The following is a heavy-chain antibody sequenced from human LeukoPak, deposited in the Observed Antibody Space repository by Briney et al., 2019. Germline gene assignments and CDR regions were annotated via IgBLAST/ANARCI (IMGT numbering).Heavy chain of an antibody. J-gene: IGHJ4*02. D-gene: IGHD6-13*01. CDR1: GGSFSGYY. Sequence: SETLSLTCAVYGGSFSGYYWSWIRQPPGKGLEWIGEINHSGSTNYNSSLKSRVTISVDTSKNQFSLKLSSVTAADTAVYYCARGGAAAGNLVAYYFDYWGQGTLVTVSS. V-gene: IGHV4-34*01. CDR2: INHSGST. CDR3: ARGGAAAGNLVAYYFDY.